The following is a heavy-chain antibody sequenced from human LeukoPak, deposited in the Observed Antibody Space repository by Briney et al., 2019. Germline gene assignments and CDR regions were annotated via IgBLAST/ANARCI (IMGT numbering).Heavy chain of an antibody. V-gene: IGHV3-30*04. Sequence: PGRSLRLSCAASGFTFSNYAMHWVRQAPGKGLEWMSVISYDGRNKYFADSVKGRFTISRDNDKNTLNLQMNSLRAEDTAVYYCARDLGQYYDTSDNWFDPWGQGTLVTVSS. CDR3: ARDLGQYYDTSDNWFDP. J-gene: IGHJ5*02. D-gene: IGHD3-22*01. CDR2: ISYDGRNK. CDR1: GFTFSNYA.